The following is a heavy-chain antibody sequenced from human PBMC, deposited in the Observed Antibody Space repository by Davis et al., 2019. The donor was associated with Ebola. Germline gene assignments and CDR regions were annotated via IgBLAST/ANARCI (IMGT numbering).Heavy chain of an antibody. CDR1: GGSISSYY. V-gene: IGHV4-59*01. CDR3: ARVISRDGYNPGYFDY. D-gene: IGHD5-24*01. CDR2: IYYSGST. Sequence: MPSETLSLTCTVSGGSISSYYWSWILQPPGKGLEWIGYIYYSGSTNYNPSLKSRVTISVDTSKNQFSLKLSSVTAADTAVYYCARVISRDGYNPGYFDYWGQGTLVTVSS. J-gene: IGHJ4*02.